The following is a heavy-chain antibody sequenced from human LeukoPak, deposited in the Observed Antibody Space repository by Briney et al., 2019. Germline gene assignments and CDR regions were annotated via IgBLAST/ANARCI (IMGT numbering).Heavy chain of an antibody. CDR3: ARGSGYCSGGSCYWLGFDY. V-gene: IGHV4-30-2*01. D-gene: IGHD2-15*01. J-gene: IGHJ4*02. CDR1: GGSISSGGYS. Sequence: PSQTLSLTCAVSGGSISSGGYSWSWIRQPPGKGLEWIGYIYHSGSTYYNPSLKSRVTISVDRSKNQFSLKLSSVTAADTAVYYCARGSGYCSGGSCYWLGFDYWGQGTLVTVSS. CDR2: IYHSGST.